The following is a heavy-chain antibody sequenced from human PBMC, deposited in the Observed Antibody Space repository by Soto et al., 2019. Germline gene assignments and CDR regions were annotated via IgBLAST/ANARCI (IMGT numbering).Heavy chain of an antibody. J-gene: IGHJ4*02. D-gene: IGHD3-22*01. Sequence: SETLSLTCTVPGDSITSDDYYWSWIRQPPWKGLEWIGHIYYTGSAYYNPSLKSRVTISPDTSKNQFSLQLSSVTAADTAVYYCARVYTMIVKIWGQGTLVNVSS. V-gene: IGHV4-30-4*01. CDR3: ARVYTMIVKI. CDR2: IYYTGSA. CDR1: GDSITSDDYY.